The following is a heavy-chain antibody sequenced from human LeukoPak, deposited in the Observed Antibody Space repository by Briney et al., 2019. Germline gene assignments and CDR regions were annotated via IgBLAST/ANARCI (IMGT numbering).Heavy chain of an antibody. V-gene: IGHV1-69*02. Sequence: GASVKVSCKASGGSFSTYTFTWVRQAPGQGLEWMGRIIPFLGKTDYAQKFQGRVTITADESTSTAYMELSSLRCEDTAVYYCARIGAYYGSGSYYIGDDYWGQGTLVTVSS. CDR2: IIPFLGKT. J-gene: IGHJ4*02. CDR1: GGSFSTYT. D-gene: IGHD3-10*01. CDR3: ARIGAYYGSGSYYIGDDY.